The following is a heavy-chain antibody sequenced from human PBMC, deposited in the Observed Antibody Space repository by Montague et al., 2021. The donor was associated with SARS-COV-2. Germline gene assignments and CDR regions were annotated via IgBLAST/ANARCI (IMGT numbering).Heavy chain of an antibody. J-gene: IGHJ6*03. CDR2: TYYRSKWYN. CDR1: GDSVSSNSAA. CDR3: ARGRIEVSMIVVVLTGASYYMDV. Sequence: CAISGDSVSSNSAAWNWIRQSPSRGLEWLGRTYYRSKWYNDYAVSVKSRITINPDTSKNQFSLKLSSVTAADTAVYYCARGRIEVSMIVVVLTGASYYMDVWGKGTTVTVSS. D-gene: IGHD3-22*01. V-gene: IGHV6-1*01.